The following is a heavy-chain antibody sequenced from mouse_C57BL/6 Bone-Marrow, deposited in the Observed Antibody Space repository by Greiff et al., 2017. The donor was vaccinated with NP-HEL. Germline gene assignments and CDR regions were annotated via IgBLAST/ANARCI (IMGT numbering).Heavy chain of an antibody. V-gene: IGHV1-19*01. CDR3: ARGGITTVAARGFAY. Sequence: EVQLQQSGPVLVKPGASVKMSCKASGYTFTDYYMNWVKQSHGKSLEWIGVINPYNGGTSYNQKFKGKATLTVDKSSSTAYMELNSLTSEDSAVYYCARGGITTVAARGFAYWGQGTLVTVSA. CDR2: INPYNGGT. J-gene: IGHJ3*01. D-gene: IGHD1-1*01. CDR1: GYTFTDYY.